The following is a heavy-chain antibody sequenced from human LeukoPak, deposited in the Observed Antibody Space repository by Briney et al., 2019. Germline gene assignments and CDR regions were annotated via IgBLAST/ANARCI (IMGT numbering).Heavy chain of an antibody. Sequence: SETLSLTCAVYGGSFSGYYWSWIRQPPGKGLEWIGEINHSGSTNYNPSLKSRVTISVDTSKNQFSLKLSSVTAADTAVYYCARASGYAPASLDCWGQGTLVTVSS. J-gene: IGHJ4*02. D-gene: IGHD5-12*01. CDR1: GGSFSGYY. CDR2: INHSGST. CDR3: ARASGYAPASLDC. V-gene: IGHV4-34*01.